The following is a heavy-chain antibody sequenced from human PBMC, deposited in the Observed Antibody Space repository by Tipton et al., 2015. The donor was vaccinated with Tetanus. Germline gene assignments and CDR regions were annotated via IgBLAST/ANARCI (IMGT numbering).Heavy chain of an antibody. J-gene: IGHJ4*02. D-gene: IGHD2-15*01. CDR3: ARTTLGYCSGGSCYSGAYYFDY. V-gene: IGHV4-61*01. CDR1: GDSVRSGSYY. CDR2: IYYSGST. Sequence: TLSLTCTVSGDSVRSGSYYWTWIRQPPGKGLEWIGYIYYSGSTNYNPSLKSRVTISVDTSKNQFSLKLSSVTAADTAVYYCARTTLGYCSGGSCYSGAYYFDYWGQGTLVTVSS.